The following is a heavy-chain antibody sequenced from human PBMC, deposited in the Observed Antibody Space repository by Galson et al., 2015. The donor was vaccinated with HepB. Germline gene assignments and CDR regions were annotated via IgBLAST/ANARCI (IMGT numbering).Heavy chain of an antibody. Sequence: SLRLSCAASGFTFSSYSMNRVRQAPGKGLEWVSSISSSSSYIYYADSVKGRFTISRDNAKNSLYLQMNSLRAEDTAVYYCARDHLVDTAMVLGYWGQGTLVTVSS. CDR2: ISSSSSYI. V-gene: IGHV3-21*01. CDR1: GFTFSSYS. J-gene: IGHJ4*02. CDR3: ARDHLVDTAMVLGY. D-gene: IGHD5-18*01.